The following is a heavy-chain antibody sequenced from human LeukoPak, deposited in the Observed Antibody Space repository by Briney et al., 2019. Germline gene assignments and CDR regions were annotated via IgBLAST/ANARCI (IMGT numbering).Heavy chain of an antibody. CDR2: INPSGST. D-gene: IGHD6-19*01. CDR3: ARVHPRGSGWYRRYFQH. CDR1: GESFSGYY. J-gene: IGHJ1*01. Sequence: SETLSLTCAVYGESFSGYYWSWIRQPPGKGLEWIGEINPSGSTNYNPSLKSRVTISVEASKNQFSLKLICVAAADTAVYYSARVHPRGSGWYRRYFQHWGQGTLVTVSS. V-gene: IGHV4-34*01.